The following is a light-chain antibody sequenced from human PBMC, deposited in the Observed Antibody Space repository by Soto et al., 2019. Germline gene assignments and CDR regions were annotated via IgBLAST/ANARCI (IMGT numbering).Light chain of an antibody. CDR3: MQALQTPRT. V-gene: IGKV3-15*01. Sequence: EIVMMQSPATLSVSPGDRATLSCRASQSVNSNLAWYHQKPGQAPRLLIYGASTRATGIPARFSGSGSGTEFTLKISRVEAEDIGVYYCMQALQTPRTFGQGTKVDIK. CDR2: GAS. CDR1: QSVNSN. J-gene: IGKJ1*01.